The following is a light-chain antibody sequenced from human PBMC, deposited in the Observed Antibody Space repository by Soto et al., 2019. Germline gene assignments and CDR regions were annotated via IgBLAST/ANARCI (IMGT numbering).Light chain of an antibody. V-gene: IGLV2-14*01. CDR3: NSYTSSSTLYV. J-gene: IGLJ1*01. Sequence: QSALTQPASVSGSPGQSITISCTGTSSDIGGYNYVSWYQQHPGKAPKLMLYEVSNRPSGVSNRFSGFKSGTTASLTITGLQAEDEADYYCNSYTSSSTLYVFGTGTKVTVL. CDR1: SSDIGGYNY. CDR2: EVS.